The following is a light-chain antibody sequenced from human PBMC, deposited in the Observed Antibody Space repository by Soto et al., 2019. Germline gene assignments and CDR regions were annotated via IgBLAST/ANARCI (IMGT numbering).Light chain of an antibody. CDR1: QSVSSTN. CDR3: KNYGNSVCT. J-gene: IGKJ1*01. Sequence: EIVLTQSPGTLSLSPGERATLSCRASQSVSSTNLVWYQLKPGQAPRLLIYGASSRATGIPDRFSGSGSEIDFTLIITRLEPEDFAVYYCKNYGNSVCTFGQGTKV. V-gene: IGKV3-20*01. CDR2: GAS.